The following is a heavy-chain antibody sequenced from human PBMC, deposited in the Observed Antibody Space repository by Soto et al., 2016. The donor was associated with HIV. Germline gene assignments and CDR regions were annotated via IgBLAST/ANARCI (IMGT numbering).Heavy chain of an antibody. V-gene: IGHV3-48*04. D-gene: IGHD6-13*01. CDR3: ARLPGMQQLRSPFDP. CDR2: ISSSSSTI. J-gene: IGHJ5*02. CDR1: GFTFSSYS. Sequence: EVQLVESGGGLVQPGGSLRLSCAASGFTFSSYSMNWVRQAPGKGLEWVSYISSSSSTIYYADSVKGRFTISRDNAKNSLYLQMNSLRVEDTAVYYCARLPGMQQLRSPFDPWGQGTLVTGLL.